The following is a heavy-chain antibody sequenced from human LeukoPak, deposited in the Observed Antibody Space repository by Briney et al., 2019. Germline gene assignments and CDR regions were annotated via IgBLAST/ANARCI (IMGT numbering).Heavy chain of an antibody. CDR3: AREAAAGTREGNWFDP. J-gene: IGHJ5*02. V-gene: IGHV4-31*03. CDR1: GGSISSSSCY. CDR2: IYYSGST. Sequence: SETLSLTCPVSGGSISSSSCYWSWIRQHPGKGLEWIGYIYYSGSTYYNPSLKSRVTISVDTSKNQFSLKLSSVTAADTAVYYCAREAAAGTREGNWFDPWGQGTLVTVSS. D-gene: IGHD6-13*01.